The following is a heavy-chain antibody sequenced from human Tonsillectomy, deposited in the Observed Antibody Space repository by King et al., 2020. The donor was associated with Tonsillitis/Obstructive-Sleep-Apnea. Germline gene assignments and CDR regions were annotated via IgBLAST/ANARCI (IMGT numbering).Heavy chain of an antibody. D-gene: IGHD2-15*01. J-gene: IGHJ3*02. CDR3: ARDGGGYCCSDAFDI. CDR2: ISSSSSYI. CDR1: GFTFSSYS. V-gene: IGHV3-21*01. Sequence: VQLVESGGGLVKPGGSLRLSCAASGFTFSSYSMNWVRQAPGKGLEWVSSISSSSSYIYYADSVKGRFTISRDNAKNSLYLQMNSLRAEDTAVYYCARDGGGYCCSDAFDIWGQGTMVTVSP.